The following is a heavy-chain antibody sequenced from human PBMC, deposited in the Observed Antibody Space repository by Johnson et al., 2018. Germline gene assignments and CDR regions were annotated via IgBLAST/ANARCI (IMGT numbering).Heavy chain of an antibody. V-gene: IGHV4-34*01. CDR2: INHSGST. J-gene: IGHJ6*02. D-gene: IGHD4-17*01. Sequence: QVQLQQWGAGLLKPSETLSLTCAVSGGSFSGYYWSWIRQPPGKGLEWIGEINHSGSTNYIPSLKSTVTISIDTSKNQFSLKLNSVTAAEPAVYYCARAIYGDYGIYYYCYGMDVWGQGTTVTVSS. CDR3: ARAIYGDYGIYYYCYGMDV. CDR1: GGSFSGYY.